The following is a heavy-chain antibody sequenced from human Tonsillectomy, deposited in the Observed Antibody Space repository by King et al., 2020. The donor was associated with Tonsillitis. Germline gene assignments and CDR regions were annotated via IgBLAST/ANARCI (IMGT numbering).Heavy chain of an antibody. CDR1: GFTFSAYW. Sequence: VQLVESGGGLVQPGGSLRLSCAGSGFTFSAYWMTWVRQAPGEGLEWVADIKDDGSQTYCVESVKGRFTVSRDNAKNSLYLQMSSLRAGDTAVYYCGRRSLTPAWALDYWGQGTLVTVSS. D-gene: IGHD2-15*01. J-gene: IGHJ4*02. V-gene: IGHV3-7*03. CDR3: GRRSLTPAWALDY. CDR2: IKDDGSQT.